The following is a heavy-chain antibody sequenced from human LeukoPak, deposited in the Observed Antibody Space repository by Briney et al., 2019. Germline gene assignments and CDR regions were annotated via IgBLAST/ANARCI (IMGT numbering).Heavy chain of an antibody. CDR1: GYTFTSYD. Sequence: GASVKVSCKASGYTFTSYDINWVRQATGQGLEWMGWMNPNSGNTGYAQKLQGRVTITRNTSISTAYMELSSLRSEDTAVYYCARLYGSGSYYYYYMDVWGKGTTVTVSS. J-gene: IGHJ6*03. D-gene: IGHD3-10*01. CDR2: MNPNSGNT. V-gene: IGHV1-8*03. CDR3: ARLYGSGSYYYYYMDV.